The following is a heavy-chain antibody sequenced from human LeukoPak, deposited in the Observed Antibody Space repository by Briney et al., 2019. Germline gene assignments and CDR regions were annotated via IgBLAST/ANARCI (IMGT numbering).Heavy chain of an antibody. Sequence: SETLSLTCTVSGGSVSSGSYYWSWIRQPPGKGLEWIGYIYYSGSTNYNPSLKSRVTISVDTSKNQFSLKLSSLRSEDTAVYYCARAHRGYSYGYYYYYYGMDVWGQGTTVTVSS. CDR2: IYYSGST. CDR3: ARAHRGYSYGYYYYYYGMDV. J-gene: IGHJ6*02. CDR1: GGSVSSGSYY. V-gene: IGHV4-61*01. D-gene: IGHD5-18*01.